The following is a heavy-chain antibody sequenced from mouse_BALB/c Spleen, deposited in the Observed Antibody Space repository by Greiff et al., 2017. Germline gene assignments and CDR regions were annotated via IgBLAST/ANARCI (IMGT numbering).Heavy chain of an antibody. CDR2: ISSGGSYT. CDR3: ARLITTVVATDYYAMDY. V-gene: IGHV5-6*01. CDR1: GFTFSSYG. J-gene: IGHJ4*01. D-gene: IGHD1-1*01. Sequence: DVQLVESGGDLVKPGGSLKLSCAASGFTFSSYGMSWVRQTPDKRLEWVATISSGGSYTYYPDSVKGRFTISRDNAKNTLYLQMSSLKSEDTAMYYCARLITTVVATDYYAMDYWGQGTSVTVSS.